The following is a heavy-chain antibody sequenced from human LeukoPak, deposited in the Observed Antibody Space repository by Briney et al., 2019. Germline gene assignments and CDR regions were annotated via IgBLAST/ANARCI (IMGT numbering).Heavy chain of an antibody. CDR3: ARDVLGYCSSTSCYGTRGSSDY. CDR2: ISAYNGNT. D-gene: IGHD2-2*01. Sequence: EASVKVSCKASGYTFTSYGISWVRQAPGQGLEWMGWISAYNGNTNYAQNLQGRVTMTTDTSTSTAYMELKSLRSDDTAVYYCARDVLGYCSSTSCYGTRGSSDYWGQGTLVSVSS. V-gene: IGHV1-18*01. CDR1: GYTFTSYG. J-gene: IGHJ4*02.